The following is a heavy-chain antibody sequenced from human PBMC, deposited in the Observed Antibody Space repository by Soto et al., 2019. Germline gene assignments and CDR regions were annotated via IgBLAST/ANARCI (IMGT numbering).Heavy chain of an antibody. J-gene: IGHJ4*02. D-gene: IGHD3-3*01. Sequence: ASVKVSCKASGYTFTGYYMHWVRQAPGQGLEWMGWINPNSGGTNYAQKFQGRVTMTRDTSISTAYMELSRLRSDDTAVYYCARAYRGRFLEWLFGYWGQGTLVTVSS. CDR2: INPNSGGT. CDR3: ARAYRGRFLEWLFGY. CDR1: GYTFTGYY. V-gene: IGHV1-2*02.